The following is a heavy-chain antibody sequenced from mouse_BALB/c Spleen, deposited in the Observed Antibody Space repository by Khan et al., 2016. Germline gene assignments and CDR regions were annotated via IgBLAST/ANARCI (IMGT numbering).Heavy chain of an antibody. V-gene: IGHV1-9*01. CDR1: GYTFSSYW. CDR3: ARGGNYVGYYAMDY. Sequence: QIQLVQSGAELMKPGASVKISCKATGYTFSSYWIEWVKQRPGHGLEWIGEILPGSGSTNYNEKFKGKATFTADKSSNTAYMQLSSLTSEDSAVYYCARGGNYVGYYAMDYWGQGTSVTVSS. D-gene: IGHD2-1*01. CDR2: ILPGSGST. J-gene: IGHJ4*01.